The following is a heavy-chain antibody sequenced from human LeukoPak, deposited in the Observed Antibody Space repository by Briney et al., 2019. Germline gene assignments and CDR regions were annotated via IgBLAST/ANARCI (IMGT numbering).Heavy chain of an antibody. J-gene: IGHJ6*03. D-gene: IGHD2-2*01. V-gene: IGHV3-64*01. CDR3: ARGYQQLATYYYYMDV. CDR1: GFTFSSYA. CDR2: ISSNGGST. Sequence: GGSLRLSCAASGFTFSSYAMHWVRQAPGKGLEYVSAISSNGGSTYYANSVKGRFTISRDNSKNTLYLQMGSLRAEDMAVYYCARGYQQLATYYYYMDVWGKGTTVTVSS.